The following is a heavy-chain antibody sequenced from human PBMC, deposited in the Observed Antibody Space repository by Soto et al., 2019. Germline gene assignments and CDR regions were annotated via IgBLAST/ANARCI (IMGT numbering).Heavy chain of an antibody. Sequence: EVQLLESGGGLVQPGGSLRLSCAASGFTFSSYAMSWVRQAPGKGLEWISAISGRGGSTYYAESVKGRFTISRDNSKNTLYMEMSRLRGEDTAVYYCAKDGGRGYDAFDIGGQGTMVTVSS. CDR2: ISGRGGST. CDR1: GFTFSSYA. CDR3: AKDGGRGYDAFDI. V-gene: IGHV3-23*01. D-gene: IGHD3-16*01. J-gene: IGHJ3*02.